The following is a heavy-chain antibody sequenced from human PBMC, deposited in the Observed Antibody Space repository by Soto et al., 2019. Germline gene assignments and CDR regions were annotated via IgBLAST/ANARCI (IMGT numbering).Heavy chain of an antibody. CDR1: GGSISSGGYY. Sequence: PSETLSLTCTVSGGSISSGGYYWSWIRQHPGKGLEWIGYIYYSGSTNFNPSLKSRVTMSVDTSKNQFSLRLSSVTAADTAVYYCANLVRGGYSTNWFDPWGQGTLVTVSS. J-gene: IGHJ5*02. D-gene: IGHD3-10*01. V-gene: IGHV4-61*08. CDR3: ANLVRGGYSTNWFDP. CDR2: IYYSGST.